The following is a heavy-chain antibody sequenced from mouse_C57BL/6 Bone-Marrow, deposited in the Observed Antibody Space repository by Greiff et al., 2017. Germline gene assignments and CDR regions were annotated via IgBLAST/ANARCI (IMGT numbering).Heavy chain of an antibody. Sequence: EVHLVESGAELVRPGASVKLSCTASGFNIKDDYMHWVKQRPEQGLEWIGWIDPENGDTEYASKFQGKATITADTSSNTAYLQLSSLTSEDTAVYYCTTGYSNLDYWGQGTTLTVSS. CDR3: TTGYSNLDY. D-gene: IGHD2-5*01. CDR2: IDPENGDT. CDR1: GFNIKDDY. V-gene: IGHV14-4*01. J-gene: IGHJ2*01.